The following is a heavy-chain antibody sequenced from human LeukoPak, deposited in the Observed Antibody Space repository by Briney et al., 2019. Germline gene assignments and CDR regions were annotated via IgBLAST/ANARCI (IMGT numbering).Heavy chain of an antibody. V-gene: IGHV1-2*02. CDR2: INPNSGGT. CDR3: ARGNDIVTGYNDY. Sequence: ASVKVSCKASGYTFTGYYMHWVRQAPGQGLEWMGWINPNSGGTNYAQKFQGRVTMTRDTSISTAYMELSRLRSDDTAVYYCARGNDIVTGYNDYWGQGTLVTVSS. CDR1: GYTFTGYY. J-gene: IGHJ4*02. D-gene: IGHD3-9*01.